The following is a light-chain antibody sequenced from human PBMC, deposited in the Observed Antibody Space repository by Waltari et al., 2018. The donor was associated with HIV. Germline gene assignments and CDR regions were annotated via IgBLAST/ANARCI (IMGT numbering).Light chain of an antibody. CDR3: MQTLQTPRT. J-gene: IGKJ1*01. CDR2: FGS. CDR1: QSLLHRDGKNY. V-gene: IGKV2-28*01. Sequence: DSVLTQSPLTLPVTPGEPASISCRSRQSLLHRDGKNYLDWYLQKPGQSPQLLIYFGSNRASGVPDRFSGSGSGTDCALKISRVEAEDVGVYYCMQTLQTPRTFGPGTKVEI.